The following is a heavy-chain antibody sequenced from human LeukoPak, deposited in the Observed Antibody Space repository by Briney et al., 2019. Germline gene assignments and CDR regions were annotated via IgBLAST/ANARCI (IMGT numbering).Heavy chain of an antibody. D-gene: IGHD5-18*01. Sequence: GGSLRLSCAASGFTFSSYSMNWVRQAPGEGLEWVSYISSSSSTIYYADSVKSRFTISRDNTKKSLYLQINSLRAEDTAVYYCARDLNRYGYWSQGTLVTVSS. CDR3: ARDLNRYGY. CDR2: ISSSSSTI. J-gene: IGHJ4*02. V-gene: IGHV3-48*01. CDR1: GFTFSSYS.